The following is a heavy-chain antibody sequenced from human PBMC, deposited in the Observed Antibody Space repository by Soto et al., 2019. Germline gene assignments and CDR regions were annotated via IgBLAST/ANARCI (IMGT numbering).Heavy chain of an antibody. CDR2: IYYSGST. CDR1: GGSISSGGYY. Sequence: QVQLQESGPGLVKPSQTLSLTCTVSGGSISSGGYYWSWIRQHPGKGLEWIGYIYYSGSTYYNPSLKSRVTISVDTSKNQFSLKLSSVTAADKAVYYCARASPLGPLTYYYYYGMDVWGQGTTVTVSS. V-gene: IGHV4-31*03. D-gene: IGHD3-16*01. J-gene: IGHJ6*02. CDR3: ARASPLGPLTYYYYYGMDV.